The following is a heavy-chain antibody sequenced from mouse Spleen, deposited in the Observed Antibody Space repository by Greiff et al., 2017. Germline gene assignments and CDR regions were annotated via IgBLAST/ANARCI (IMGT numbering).Heavy chain of an antibody. Sequence: VQLKQSGPGLVKPSQSLSLTCSVTGYSITSGYYWNWIRQFPGNKLEWMGYISYDGSNNYNPSLKNRISITRDTSKNQFFLKLNSVTTEDTATYYCHYDGSYGRLAYWGQGTLVTVSA. CDR3: HYDGSYGRLAY. V-gene: IGHV3-6*01. CDR1: GYSITSGYY. J-gene: IGHJ3*01. CDR2: ISYDGSN. D-gene: IGHD1-1*02.